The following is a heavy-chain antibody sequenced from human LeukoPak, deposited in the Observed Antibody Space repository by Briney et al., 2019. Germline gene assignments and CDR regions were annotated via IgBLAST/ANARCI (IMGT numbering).Heavy chain of an antibody. J-gene: IGHJ4*02. D-gene: IGHD3/OR15-3a*01. CDR2: INPSGGKT. V-gene: IGHV1-46*01. Sequence: AASVKLSRKASGYNFTSYYMHWVRQAPGQRLEWMGIINPSGGKTSYVQKFQGRVTMTRDTSTSTVHMELSSLSSEDTAIYYCARDLSTARTGNPFDYWGQGTLVTVSS. CDR1: GYNFTSYY. CDR3: ARDLSTARTGNPFDY.